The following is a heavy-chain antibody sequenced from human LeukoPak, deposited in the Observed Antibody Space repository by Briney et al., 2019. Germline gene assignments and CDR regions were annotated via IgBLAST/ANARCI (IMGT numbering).Heavy chain of an antibody. V-gene: IGHV4-59*01. Sequence: KTSETLSLTCTVSGGSISSYYWSWIRQPPGKGLEWIGYIYYSGSTNYNPSLKSRVTISVDTSKNQFSLKLSSVTAADTAVYYCAREGLRNSWPPGDAFDIWGQGTMVTVSS. D-gene: IGHD5-12*01. CDR1: GGSISSYY. CDR2: IYYSGST. CDR3: AREGLRNSWPPGDAFDI. J-gene: IGHJ3*02.